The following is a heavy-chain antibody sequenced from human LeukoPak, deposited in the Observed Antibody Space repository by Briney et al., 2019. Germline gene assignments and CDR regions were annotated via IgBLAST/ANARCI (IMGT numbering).Heavy chain of an antibody. CDR3: ARVVVVVVAAKYYFDY. V-gene: IGHV3-7*01. CDR1: GFTFSSYW. D-gene: IGHD2-15*01. Sequence: PGGPLRLSCAASGFTFSSYWMSWVRQAPGKGLEWVANIKQDGSEKYYVDSVKGRFTISRDNAKNSLYLQMNSLRAEDTAVYYCARVVVVVVAAKYYFDYWGQGTLVTVSS. CDR2: IKQDGSEK. J-gene: IGHJ4*02.